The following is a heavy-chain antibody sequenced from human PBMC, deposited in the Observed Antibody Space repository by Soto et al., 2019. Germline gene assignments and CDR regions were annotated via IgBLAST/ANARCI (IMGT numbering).Heavy chain of an antibody. Sequence: SETLSLTCAVYGGSFSGYYWSWIRQPPGKGLEWIGEINHSGSTNYNPSLKSRVTISVDTSKNQFSLKLSSVTAADTAVYYCASAGDYYGSGAYYYYGMDVWGQGTTVTV. CDR1: GGSFSGYY. CDR2: INHSGST. CDR3: ASAGDYYGSGAYYYYGMDV. J-gene: IGHJ6*02. V-gene: IGHV4-34*01. D-gene: IGHD3-10*01.